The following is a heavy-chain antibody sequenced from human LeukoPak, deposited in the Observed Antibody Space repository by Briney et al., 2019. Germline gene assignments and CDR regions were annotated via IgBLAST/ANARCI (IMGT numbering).Heavy chain of an antibody. J-gene: IGHJ4*02. D-gene: IGHD5-18*01. CDR3: ARSFADTAMVKY. CDR1: GGSISSSGYY. V-gene: IGHV4-39*07. CDR2: INHSGST. Sequence: PSETLSLTCTVSGGSISSSGYYWSWIRQPPGKGLEWIGEINHSGSTNYNPSLKSRVTISVDTSKNQFSLKLSSVTAADTAVYYCARSFADTAMVKYWGQGTLVTVSS.